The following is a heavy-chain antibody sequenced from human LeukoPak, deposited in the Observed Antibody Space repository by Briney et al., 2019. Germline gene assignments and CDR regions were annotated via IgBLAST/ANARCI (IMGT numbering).Heavy chain of an antibody. CDR2: ISSSSSYI. J-gene: IGHJ4*02. V-gene: IGHV3-21*01. D-gene: IGHD5-18*01. Sequence: GGSLRLSCSASGFSFDNYAMHWVRQAPGKGLEWVSSISSSSSYIYYADSVKGRFTISRDNAKNSLYLQMNSLRAEDTAVYYCARDSYGPLDYWGQGTLVTVSS. CDR1: GFSFDNYA. CDR3: ARDSYGPLDY.